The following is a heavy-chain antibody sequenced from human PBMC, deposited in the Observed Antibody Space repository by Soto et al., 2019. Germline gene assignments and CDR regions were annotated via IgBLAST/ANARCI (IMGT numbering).Heavy chain of an antibody. V-gene: IGHV3-30-3*01. Sequence: PXGALRVSCSAAGFTCRSYAMHWVRKAPGKGLEWVAVISYDGSNKYYADSVKGRFTISRDNSKNTLYLQMNSLRAEDTAVYYCATLAPSITMIVVVRAPPDYWGQGTLVTVSS. D-gene: IGHD3-22*01. CDR1: GFTCRSYA. CDR3: ATLAPSITMIVVVRAPPDY. J-gene: IGHJ4*02. CDR2: ISYDGSNK.